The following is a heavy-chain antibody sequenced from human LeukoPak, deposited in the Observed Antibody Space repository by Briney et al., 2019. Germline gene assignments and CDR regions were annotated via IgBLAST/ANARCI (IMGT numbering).Heavy chain of an antibody. V-gene: IGHV3-33*06. CDR3: VKERGPFDAFDI. CDR2: IWSDGNSK. Sequence: GRSLRLSCAATGFTFSTYGMHWVRQAPGKGLEWVAVIWSDGNSKFYADSVKGRFTFSRDNSRNTLSLQMNSLRAEDTAVYYCVKERGPFDAFDIWGQGTMVTVSS. J-gene: IGHJ3*02. CDR1: GFTFSTYG.